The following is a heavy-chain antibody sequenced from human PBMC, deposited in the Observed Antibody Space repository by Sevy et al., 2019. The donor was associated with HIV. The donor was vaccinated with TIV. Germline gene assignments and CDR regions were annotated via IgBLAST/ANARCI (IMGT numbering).Heavy chain of an antibody. D-gene: IGHD6-19*01. V-gene: IGHV1-8*01. CDR2: MNRNSGNT. CDR3: ARAGSGWYDHYFDP. Sequence: ASVKVSCKASGYTFTSYDINWVRQATGQGLEWMGWMNRNSGNTGYAQKFQGRVTMTRNTSISTAYMELRSLRSEDTAMYYCARAGSGWYDHYFDPWGQGTRVTVSS. CDR1: GYTFTSYD. J-gene: IGHJ4*02.